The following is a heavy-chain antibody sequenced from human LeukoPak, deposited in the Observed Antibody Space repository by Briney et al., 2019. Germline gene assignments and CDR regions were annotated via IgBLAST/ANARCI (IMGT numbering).Heavy chain of an antibody. D-gene: IGHD1-26*01. CDR1: GDSISSGGYS. CDR2: IYHGGSA. Sequence: QASQTLSLTCAVSGDSISSGGYSWSWIRQPPGKGLEWIGYIYHGGSAYYDPSLKSRVNISVDKSKNQFSLELSSVTAADTAVYCCARYFSGGQFKWFDPWGQGTLVTVSS. J-gene: IGHJ5*02. CDR3: ARYFSGGQFKWFDP. V-gene: IGHV4-30-2*01.